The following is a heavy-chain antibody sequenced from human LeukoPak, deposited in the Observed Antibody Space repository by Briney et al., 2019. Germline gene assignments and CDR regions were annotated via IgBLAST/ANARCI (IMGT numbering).Heavy chain of an antibody. CDR1: GYSISSGYF. J-gene: IGHJ4*02. V-gene: IGHV4-38-2*02. CDR3: ARVPYDYLWGTHRGDFDY. CDR2: IYHSGST. D-gene: IGHD3-16*01. Sequence: PSETLSLTCTVSGYSISSGYFWGWIRQPPGKGLEWIGSIYHSGSTYYNPSLKSRVTISVDTSKHQFSLKLSSVTAADTAVYYCARVPYDYLWGTHRGDFDYWGQGTLVTVSS.